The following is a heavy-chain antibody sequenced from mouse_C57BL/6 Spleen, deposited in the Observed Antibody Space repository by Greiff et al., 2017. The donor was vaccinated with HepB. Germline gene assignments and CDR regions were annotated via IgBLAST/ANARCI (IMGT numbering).Heavy chain of an antibody. Sequence: EVQLVESGGGLVKPGGSLKLSCAASGFTFSDYGMHWVRQAPEKGLEWVAYISSGSSTIYYADTVKGRFTISRDNAKNTLFLQMTSLRSEDTAMYYCARGDWEFAYWGQGTLVTVSA. V-gene: IGHV5-17*01. CDR2: ISSGSSTI. J-gene: IGHJ3*01. D-gene: IGHD4-1*01. CDR1: GFTFSDYG. CDR3: ARGDWEFAY.